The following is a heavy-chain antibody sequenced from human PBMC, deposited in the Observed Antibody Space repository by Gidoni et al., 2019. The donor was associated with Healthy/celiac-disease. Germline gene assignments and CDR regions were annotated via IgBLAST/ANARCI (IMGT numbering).Heavy chain of an antibody. J-gene: IGHJ4*02. D-gene: IGHD4-17*01. CDR3: ATATVVTRQYDY. CDR2: INHSGST. V-gene: IGHV4-34*01. Sequence: QVQLQQWGAGLLKPSETLSLTCAVYGGSFSGYYWSWIRQPPGKGLDWIGEINHSGSTNYNPSLKSRVTISVDTSKNQFSLKLSSVTAADTAVYYCATATVVTRQYDYWGQGTLVTVSS. CDR1: GGSFSGYY.